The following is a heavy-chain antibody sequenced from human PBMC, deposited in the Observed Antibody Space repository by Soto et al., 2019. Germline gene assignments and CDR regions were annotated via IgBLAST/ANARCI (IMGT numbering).Heavy chain of an antibody. V-gene: IGHV1-24*01. D-gene: IGHD1-26*01. CDR3: ATGWVVGATSGLFDY. CDR1: GYTLTELS. CDR2: FDPEDGET. Sequence: ASVKVSCKVSGYTLTELSMHRVRQAPGKGLEWMGGFDPEDGETIYAQKFQGRVTMTEDTSTDTAYMELSSLRSEDTAVYYCATGWVVGATSGLFDYWGQGTLVTVSS. J-gene: IGHJ4*02.